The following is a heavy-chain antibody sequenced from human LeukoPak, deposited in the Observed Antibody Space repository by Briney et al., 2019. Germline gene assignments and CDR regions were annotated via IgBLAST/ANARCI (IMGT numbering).Heavy chain of an antibody. J-gene: IGHJ4*02. V-gene: IGHV4-34*01. CDR3: AREFKSSGQRGFDY. D-gene: IGHD3-10*01. CDR1: GGSFSGYY. CDR2: INHSGST. Sequence: KPSETLSLTCAVYGGSFSGYYWSWIRQPPGKGLEWIGEINHSGSTNYNPSLKSRVTISVDTSKNQFSLKLSSVTAADTAVYYCAREFKSSGQRGFDYWGQGTLVTVSS.